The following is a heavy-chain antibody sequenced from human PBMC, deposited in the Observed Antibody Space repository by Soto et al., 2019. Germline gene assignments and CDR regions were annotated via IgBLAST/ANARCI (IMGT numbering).Heavy chain of an antibody. CDR3: ASGPYIPKIAAAGNNYSYGMDV. V-gene: IGHV3-33*01. J-gene: IGHJ6*02. CDR1: GFTFISYG. CDR2: IWHDGSNK. Sequence: QVLLVEFGGGVVQPVRSLRLSCAASGFTFISYGRHWVRQAPGKGLEWGAVIWHDGSNKYYVDSVKGRFTISRDNSKNTLYLQMNSLGAEDTAVYYCASGPYIPKIAAAGNNYSYGMDVLGQGTKVTVSS. D-gene: IGHD6-13*01.